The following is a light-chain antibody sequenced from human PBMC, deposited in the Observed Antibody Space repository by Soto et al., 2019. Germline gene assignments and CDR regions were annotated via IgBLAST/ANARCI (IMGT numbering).Light chain of an antibody. J-gene: IGKJ5*01. V-gene: IGKV3-11*01. CDR2: DAS. CDR3: QHRSKWPLT. CDR1: QSVSSY. Sequence: EIVLTQSPATLSLSPGDRATLSCRASQSVSSYLAWYQQKAGQAPRLLIYDASNRATGIPARFSGSGSGTDFTLTICRLEPEEFAVYFCQHRSKWPLTGGQGTRLEI.